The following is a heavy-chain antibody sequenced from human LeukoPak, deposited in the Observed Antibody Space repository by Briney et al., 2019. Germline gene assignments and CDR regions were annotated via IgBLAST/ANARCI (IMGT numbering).Heavy chain of an antibody. D-gene: IGHD4-23*01. J-gene: IGHJ4*02. Sequence: GGSLRLSCAAPGFTFSSYAMSWVRQAPGKGLEWVSAISGSGGSTYYADSVKGRFTISRDNAKNSLYLQMNSLRAEDTAVYYCARDYGGSSPFDYWGQGTLVTVSS. V-gene: IGHV3-23*01. CDR3: ARDYGGSSPFDY. CDR1: GFTFSSYA. CDR2: ISGSGGST.